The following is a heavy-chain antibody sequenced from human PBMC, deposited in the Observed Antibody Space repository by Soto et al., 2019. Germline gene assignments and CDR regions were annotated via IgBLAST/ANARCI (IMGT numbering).Heavy chain of an antibody. V-gene: IGHV4-59*08. D-gene: IGHD4-17*01. Sequence: SVTMSVTCTVAGGYIISYYWRWIRQPPGKGLEWIGYIYYSRSTNYNPSLKSRVTISVDTSKNQFSLKLSSVTAADTAVYYCARRYGDYFDFWGQGTLVTVSS. CDR1: GGYIISYY. CDR3: ARRYGDYFDF. CDR2: IYYSRST. J-gene: IGHJ4*02.